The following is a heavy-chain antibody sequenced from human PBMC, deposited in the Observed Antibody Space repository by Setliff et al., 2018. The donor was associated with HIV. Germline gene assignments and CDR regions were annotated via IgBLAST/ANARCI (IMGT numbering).Heavy chain of an antibody. Sequence: PSETLSLTCTVSGASFTTHYWSLIRQPPGKGLEWIGCISTSGSTNYNPSLKSRVTISLDTSKNQFSLRLISVTAADTAVYYCAKVAVTGYCSTTSCQNWFDPWGQGTLVTVSS. CDR1: GASFTTHY. V-gene: IGHV4-4*09. CDR3: AKVAVTGYCSTTSCQNWFDP. CDR2: ISTSGST. J-gene: IGHJ5*02. D-gene: IGHD2-2*01.